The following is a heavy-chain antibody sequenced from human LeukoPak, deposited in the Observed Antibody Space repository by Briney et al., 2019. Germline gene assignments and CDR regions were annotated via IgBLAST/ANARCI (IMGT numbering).Heavy chain of an antibody. CDR3: AKGLSYYFDY. Sequence: PGGSLRLSCAASGFTFSNYVMRWVRQAPGKGLQWVSTITGSGGGTYYADAVKGRFTISRDNSNNALYLQMNSLRVDDTAVYYCAKGLSYYFDYWGQGSLVTVSS. CDR1: GFTFSNYV. J-gene: IGHJ4*02. V-gene: IGHV3-23*01. CDR2: ITGSGGGT.